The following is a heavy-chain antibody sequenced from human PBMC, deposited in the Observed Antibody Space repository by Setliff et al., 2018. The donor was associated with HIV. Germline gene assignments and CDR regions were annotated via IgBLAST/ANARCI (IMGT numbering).Heavy chain of an antibody. CDR1: GASIRSQY. V-gene: IGHV4-59*11. CDR3: ARTRGYSYGTLAGFDY. CDR2: IPYSGST. Sequence: PSETLSLTCTVSGASIRSQYWSWIRKPPGKGLEWIGYIPYSGSTNYNPSLESRVAMSVDMSKQFSLEVSSVTAADTAVYYCARTRGYSYGTLAGFDYWGRGSLVTVSS. D-gene: IGHD5-18*01. J-gene: IGHJ4*01.